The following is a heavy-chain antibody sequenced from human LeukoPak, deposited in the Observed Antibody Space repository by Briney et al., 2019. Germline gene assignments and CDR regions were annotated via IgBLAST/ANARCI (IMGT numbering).Heavy chain of an antibody. CDR1: GFTFSSYA. D-gene: IGHD3-9*01. Sequence: GGPLRLSCAASGFTFSSYAMSWVRQAPGKGLEWVSAISGSGGSTYYADSVKGRFTISRDNSKNTLYLQMNSLRAEDTAVYYCAKANPYYDILTGYYGGYFDYWGQGTLVTVSS. CDR2: ISGSGGST. CDR3: AKANPYYDILTGYYGGYFDY. V-gene: IGHV3-23*01. J-gene: IGHJ4*02.